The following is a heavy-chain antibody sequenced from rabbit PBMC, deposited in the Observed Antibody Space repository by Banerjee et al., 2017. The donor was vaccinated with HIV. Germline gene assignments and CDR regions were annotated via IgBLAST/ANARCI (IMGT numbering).Heavy chain of an antibody. Sequence: QEHLVESGGGLVTLGGSLKLTCKASGIDFSRSFWISWVRQTPGKGLEWIGCIYAGSSGDTYYASWAKGRFTISKTSSTTVTLQMTSLTAADTATYFCARRYGGYTGGGYTYDAFDPWGQGTLVTVS. V-gene: IGHV1S45*01. D-gene: IGHD8-1*01. J-gene: IGHJ2*01. CDR3: ARRYGGYTGGGYTYDAFDP. CDR2: IYAGSSGDT. CDR1: GIDFSRSFW.